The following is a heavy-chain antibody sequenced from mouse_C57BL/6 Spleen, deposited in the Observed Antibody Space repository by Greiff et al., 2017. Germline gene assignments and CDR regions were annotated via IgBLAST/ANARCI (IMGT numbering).Heavy chain of an antibody. V-gene: IGHV1-85*01. J-gene: IGHJ2*01. D-gene: IGHD1-1*01. CDR1: GYTFPSYD. CDR3: AMIYYYGSSYVGY. CDR2: IYPRDGST. Sequence: QVQLKESGPELVKPGASVKLSCKASGYTFPSYDINWVKQRPGQGLEWIGRIYPRDGSTTYNEKFKGQATLSVDTSSSTAYMELHSLTSEDSAVYFCAMIYYYGSSYVGYWGQGTTLTVSS.